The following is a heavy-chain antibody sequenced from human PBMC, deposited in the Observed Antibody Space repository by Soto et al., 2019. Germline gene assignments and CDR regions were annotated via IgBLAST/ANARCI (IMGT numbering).Heavy chain of an antibody. Sequence: QVQLQESGPGLVKPSQTLSLTCTVSGGSIRSGGYYWSWIRHHPGKGLEWIGYIYYSGSTYYNPSLKIRVTISLDTSQNQFSLKLSSVTAADTAVYYCAMLDEPPWFDPWGQGTLVTVSS. CDR1: GGSIRSGGYY. CDR2: IYYSGST. J-gene: IGHJ5*02. CDR3: AMLDEPPWFDP. V-gene: IGHV4-31*03.